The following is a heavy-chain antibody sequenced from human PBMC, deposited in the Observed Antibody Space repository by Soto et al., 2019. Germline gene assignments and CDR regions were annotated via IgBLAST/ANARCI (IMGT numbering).Heavy chain of an antibody. V-gene: IGHV1-18*01. CDR2: ISAYNGNT. J-gene: IGHJ4*02. CDR1: GYTFTSYG. CDR3: ARDAGGAYDYGDTRAVYY. Sequence: QVQLVQSGAEVKKPGASVKVSCKASGYTFTSYGISWVRQAPGQGLERMGWISAYNGNTNDPQKLQGRVTITTDTATSKAYMERRSLRSDDTAVYYCARDAGGAYDYGDTRAVYYWGQGTLVTVSS. D-gene: IGHD4-17*01.